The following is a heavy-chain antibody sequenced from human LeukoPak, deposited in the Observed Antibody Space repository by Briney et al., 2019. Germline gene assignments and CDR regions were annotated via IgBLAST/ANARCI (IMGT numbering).Heavy chain of an antibody. V-gene: IGHV3-30*03. Sequence: GRSLRLSCAASGFTFSSYGMHWVRQAPGKGLEWVAVISYDGSNKYYADSVKGRFTISRDNSKNTLYLQMNSLRAEDTAMYYCARGEGVYSVKWGQGTLVTVSS. CDR2: ISYDGSNK. CDR3: ARGEGVYSVK. D-gene: IGHD6-13*01. J-gene: IGHJ4*02. CDR1: GFTFSSYG.